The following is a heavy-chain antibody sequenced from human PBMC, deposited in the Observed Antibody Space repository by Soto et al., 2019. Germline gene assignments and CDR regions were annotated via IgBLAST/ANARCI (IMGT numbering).Heavy chain of an antibody. V-gene: IGHV1-8*01. J-gene: IGHJ5*02. Sequence: QVQLVQSGAEVKKPGASVKVSCKASGYTFTSYDINWVRQATGQGLEWMGWINPNSGTTGYAQKFQGRVTMTRDTYTSTAYMELSSLRSEDTAVYSCVRNTAVTATWGCHIPTDSFDPWGQGTLVTVSS. D-gene: IGHD2-21*02. CDR3: VRNTAVTATWGCHIPTDSFDP. CDR1: GYTFTSYD. CDR2: INPNSGTT.